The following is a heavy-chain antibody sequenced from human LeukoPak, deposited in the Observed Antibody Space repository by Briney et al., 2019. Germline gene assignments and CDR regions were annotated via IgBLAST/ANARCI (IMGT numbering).Heavy chain of an antibody. CDR2: IYYSGST. V-gene: IGHV4-39*07. Sequence: SETLSLTCTVSGGSISSSSYYWGWIRHPPGKGLEWIGSIYYSGSTYYNPSLKSRVTISVDTSKNQFSLKLSSVTAADTAVYYCARVPLIYDYVWGSYREKAFDYWGQGTLVTVSS. CDR3: ARVPLIYDYVWGSYREKAFDY. J-gene: IGHJ4*02. D-gene: IGHD3-16*02. CDR1: GGSISSSSYY.